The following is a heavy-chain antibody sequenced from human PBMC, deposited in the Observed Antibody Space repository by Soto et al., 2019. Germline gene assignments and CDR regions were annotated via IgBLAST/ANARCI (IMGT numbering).Heavy chain of an antibody. V-gene: IGHV3-15*01. D-gene: IGHD2-15*01. J-gene: IGHJ4*02. CDR2: IKSKTDGGTT. CDR3: TTGVVVPWSFDY. Sequence: RLSCAASGFTFSNAWMSWVRQAPGKGLEWVGRIKSKTDGGTTDYAAPVKGRFTISRDDSKNTLYLQMNSLKTEDTAVYYCTTGVVVPWSFDYWGQGTLVTVSS. CDR1: GFTFSNAW.